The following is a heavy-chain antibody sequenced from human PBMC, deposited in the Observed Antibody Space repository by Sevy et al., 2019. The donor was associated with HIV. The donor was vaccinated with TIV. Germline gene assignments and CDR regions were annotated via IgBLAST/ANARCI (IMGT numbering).Heavy chain of an antibody. Sequence: ASVKVYCKASGYTFTSYAMDWVRQAPGQRLEWMGWINAGNGNTKYSQKFQGRVTITRDTSASTAYMELSSLRSEDTAVYYCAREMGMVTTVTAFDYWGQGTLVTVSS. CDR1: GYTFTSYA. CDR3: AREMGMVTTVTAFDY. CDR2: INAGNGNT. J-gene: IGHJ4*02. V-gene: IGHV1-3*01. D-gene: IGHD4-17*01.